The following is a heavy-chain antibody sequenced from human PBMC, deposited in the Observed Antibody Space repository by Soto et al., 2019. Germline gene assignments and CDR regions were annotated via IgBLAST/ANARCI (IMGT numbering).Heavy chain of an antibody. CDR2: IYYSGST. CDR3: ARDTCSGGSCYSDWFDP. CDR1: GGSISSYY. V-gene: IGHV4-59*01. D-gene: IGHD2-15*01. Sequence: SETLSLTCTVSGGSISSYYWSWIRQPPGKGLEWIGYIYYSGSTNYNPSLKSRVTISLDTSKNQFSLKLSSVTAADTAVYYCARDTCSGGSCYSDWFDPWGQGTLVTVSS. J-gene: IGHJ5*02.